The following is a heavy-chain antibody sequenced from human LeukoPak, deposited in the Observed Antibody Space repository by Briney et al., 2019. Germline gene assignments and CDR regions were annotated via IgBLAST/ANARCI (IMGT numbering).Heavy chain of an antibody. V-gene: IGHV1-46*01. Sequence: GASVKVSCKASGYTFTNYYMHWVRQAPGQGLEWMGIINPSGGGTSYAQKFQGRLTMTRDTSTTTVYMELRSLRSDDTAVYCCARDLGFGDTAMVTGPDYWGQGTLVTVSS. CDR1: GYTFTNYY. CDR2: INPSGGGT. D-gene: IGHD5-18*01. J-gene: IGHJ4*02. CDR3: ARDLGFGDTAMVTGPDY.